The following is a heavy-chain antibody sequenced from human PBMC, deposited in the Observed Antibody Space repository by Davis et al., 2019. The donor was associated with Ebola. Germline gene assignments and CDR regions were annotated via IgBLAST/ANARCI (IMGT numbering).Heavy chain of an antibody. CDR3: ARRLELLEPVWDYYLDF. D-gene: IGHD1-26*01. J-gene: IGHJ4*02. V-gene: IGHV4-59*08. CDR1: GGSINNYY. Sequence: SETLSLTCTVSGGSINNYYWSWIRRASGKGLEWIGYIYDNGNTNYNPSLKSQVTISVDTSRNHFSLKLSSVTAADTAVYYCARRLELLEPVWDYYLDFWGQGTLVTVS. CDR2: IYDNGNT.